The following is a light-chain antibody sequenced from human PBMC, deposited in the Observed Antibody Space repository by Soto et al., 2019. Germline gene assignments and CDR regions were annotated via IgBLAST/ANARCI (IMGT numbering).Light chain of an antibody. V-gene: IGKV3-20*01. CDR3: QQYGSSPVIT. CDR2: GAS. Sequence: EVVLTQSPGTLSLSPGERVTLSCRASQSVSSNYLAWYQQRPGQAPRLLIFGASIRATGIPDRFSGSGSGIDFTLTISRLEPEDFAVYYCQQYGSSPVITFGQGTRLEIK. CDR1: QSVSSNY. J-gene: IGKJ5*01.